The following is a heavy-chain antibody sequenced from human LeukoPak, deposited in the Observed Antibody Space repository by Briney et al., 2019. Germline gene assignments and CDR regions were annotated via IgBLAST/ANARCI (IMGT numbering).Heavy chain of an antibody. CDR3: ARREYSSSSVDY. Sequence: GGSLRLSCAASGFTFSSYWMNWARQAPGKGLEWVASINHNGNVNYYVDSVKGRFTISRDNAKNSLYLQMSNLRAEDTAVYYCARREYSSSSVDYWGQGTLVTVSS. CDR1: GFTFSSYW. J-gene: IGHJ4*02. V-gene: IGHV3-7*03. D-gene: IGHD6-6*01. CDR2: INHNGNVN.